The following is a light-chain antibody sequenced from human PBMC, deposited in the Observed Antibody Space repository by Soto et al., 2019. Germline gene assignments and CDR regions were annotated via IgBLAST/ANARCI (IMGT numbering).Light chain of an antibody. V-gene: IGKV3-15*01. CDR1: QSVSSD. CDR3: QQYNKWPPWT. CDR2: GAS. Sequence: EIVLTQSPGTLSSSPGERATLSCRSGQSVSSDYLVWYQQKPGQAPRLLIYGASTRATGIPARFSGSGSGTEFTLTISSLQSEDFAVYYCQQYNKWPPWTFGQGTKVDI. J-gene: IGKJ1*01.